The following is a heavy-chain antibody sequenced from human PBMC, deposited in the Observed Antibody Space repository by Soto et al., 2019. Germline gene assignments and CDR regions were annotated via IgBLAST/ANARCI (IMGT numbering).Heavy chain of an antibody. V-gene: IGHV2-5*02. D-gene: IGHD2-21*01. CDR1: GFSLSTYGMG. Sequence: QITLKESGPPLVKPTQTLTFTCTFSGFSLSTYGMGMGWIRQPPGKAPECLSVIYWDDEKRYSQSLKSRPTITTETSQAQVVITMTDVDPVDTATYYCAHVFWRDINHYFDYWGQGSLVTVSS. J-gene: IGHJ4*02. CDR3: AHVFWRDINHYFDY. CDR2: IYWDDEK.